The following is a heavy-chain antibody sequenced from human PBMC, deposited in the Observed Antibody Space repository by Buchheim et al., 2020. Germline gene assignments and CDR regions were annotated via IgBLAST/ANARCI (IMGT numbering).Heavy chain of an antibody. D-gene: IGHD3-3*01. Sequence: VQLVESGGGVVQPGRSLRLSCAASGFTFSSYGMHWVRQAPGKGLEWVAVIWYDGSNKYYADSVKGRFTISRDNSKNTLYLQMNSRRAEDTAVYYCARGGADYDFWSGYYRYYGMDVWGQGTT. CDR2: IWYDGSNK. CDR1: GFTFSSYG. J-gene: IGHJ6*02. CDR3: ARGGADYDFWSGYYRYYGMDV. V-gene: IGHV3-33*01.